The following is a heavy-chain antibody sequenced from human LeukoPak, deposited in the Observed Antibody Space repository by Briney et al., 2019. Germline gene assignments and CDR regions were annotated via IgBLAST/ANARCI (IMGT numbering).Heavy chain of an antibody. J-gene: IGHJ4*02. D-gene: IGHD6-19*01. Sequence: GGSLRLSCAASGFTFSGYIMNWVRQAPGKGLEWVSFIGTSGNTIYYADSVKGRFTVSRDNAKNSLYLQMNSLRAEDTAVYYCARDQWLDYWGQGALVTVSS. CDR2: IGTSGNTI. CDR3: ARDQWLDY. CDR1: GFTFSGYI. V-gene: IGHV3-48*01.